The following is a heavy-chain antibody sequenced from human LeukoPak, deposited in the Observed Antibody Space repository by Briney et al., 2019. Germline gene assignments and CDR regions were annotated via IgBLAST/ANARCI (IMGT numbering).Heavy chain of an antibody. D-gene: IGHD3-22*01. CDR2: ISSSSSYI. J-gene: IGHJ4*02. Sequence: GGSLRLSCAASGFTVSSNEMNWVRQAPGKGLEWVSSISSSSSYIYYADSVKGRFTISRDNAKNSLYLQMNSLRAEDTAVYYCARVGRGDSSGYGYHFDYWGQGTLVTVSS. V-gene: IGHV3-21*01. CDR3: ARVGRGDSSGYGYHFDY. CDR1: GFTVSSNE.